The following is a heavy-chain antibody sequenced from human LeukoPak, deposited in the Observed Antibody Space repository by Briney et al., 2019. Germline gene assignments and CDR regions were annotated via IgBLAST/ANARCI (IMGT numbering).Heavy chain of an antibody. CDR1: GGSISSSSYY. V-gene: IGHV4-39*01. CDR3: ATYTNRLHY. J-gene: IGHJ4*02. Sequence: SKTLSLTCTVSGGSISSSSYYWGWIRQPPGKGLEWIGSLYYSGSTYYNPSLKSRVTISLDTSKNQFSLKLSSVTAADTAVYYCATYTNRLHYWGQGTLVTVSS. D-gene: IGHD2-8*01. CDR2: LYYSGST.